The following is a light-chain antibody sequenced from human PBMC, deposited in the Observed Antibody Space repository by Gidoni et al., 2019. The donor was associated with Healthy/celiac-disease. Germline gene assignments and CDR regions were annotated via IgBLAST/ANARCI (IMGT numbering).Light chain of an antibody. CDR3: QQYGSSRIT. J-gene: IGKJ5*01. CDR2: GAS. CDR1: QSVSSSY. V-gene: IGKV3-20*01. Sequence: EIVLTQSPGTLSLSPGERATLSCRASQSVSSSYLAWYQQKPGQAPRLLIYGASSRATGIPDRISGSGSGKDFTLTISRLEHEDVAVYYCQQYGSSRITFGQGTQLEIK.